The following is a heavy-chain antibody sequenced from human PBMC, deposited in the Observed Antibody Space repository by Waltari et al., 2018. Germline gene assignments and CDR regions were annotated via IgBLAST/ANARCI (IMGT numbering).Heavy chain of an antibody. CDR3: ATRDVYSGSPC. CDR2: HHQSVDT. Sequence: QVQLRESGPGLVRPSETLSLTCTVYGDSMTSGSWWTWVRQSPGKGLEWIGEHHQSVDTNYNPSLKSRVTLSIDKSRDVFSLHLTSVTAADTAVYYCATRDVYSGSPCWGQGTLVAVSS. CDR1: GDSMTSGSW. V-gene: IGHV4-4*02. D-gene: IGHD1-26*01. J-gene: IGHJ4*01.